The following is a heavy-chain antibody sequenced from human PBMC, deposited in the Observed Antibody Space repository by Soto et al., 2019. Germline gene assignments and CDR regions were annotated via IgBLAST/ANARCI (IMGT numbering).Heavy chain of an antibody. V-gene: IGHV5-51*01. D-gene: IGHD4-17*01. CDR1: GYSFTNYW. CDR3: ARHGFYGDYSSNYFDP. Sequence: GEFLKISCKASGYSFTNYWIAWVRQMPGKGLEYMGIIYPSDSDSRYSPSFQGQVTFSADKSINTAYLQWSSLKASDTAMYYCARHGFYGDYSSNYFDPWGQGTLVTVSS. J-gene: IGHJ5*02. CDR2: IYPSDSDS.